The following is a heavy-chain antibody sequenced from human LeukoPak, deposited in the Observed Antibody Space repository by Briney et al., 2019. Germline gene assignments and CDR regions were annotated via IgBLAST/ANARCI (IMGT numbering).Heavy chain of an antibody. CDR3: ARETYYYDGSGYPSYYFDY. Sequence: PGGSLRLSCAASGFTFSSNSMNWVRQAPGKGLEWVSSISSSSSYIYYADSVKGRFTISRDNAKNSLYLHMNSLRAEDTAVYHCARETYYYDGSGYPSYYFDYWGQGTLVTVSS. CDR2: ISSSSSYI. D-gene: IGHD3-22*01. V-gene: IGHV3-21*01. CDR1: GFTFSSNS. J-gene: IGHJ4*02.